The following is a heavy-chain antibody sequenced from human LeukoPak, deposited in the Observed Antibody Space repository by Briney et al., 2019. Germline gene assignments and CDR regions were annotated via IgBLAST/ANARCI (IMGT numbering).Heavy chain of an antibody. CDR2: IKSKTDGGTT. Sequence: GGSLRLSCAASGFTFSDAWMSWVRQAPGKGLEWVGRIKSKTDGGTTDYAAPVKGRFTISRGDSKNTLYLQMNSLRAEDTAVYYCARNLAVAGAIRPGDYWGQGTLVTVSS. V-gene: IGHV3-15*01. J-gene: IGHJ4*02. D-gene: IGHD6-19*01. CDR1: GFTFSDAW. CDR3: ARNLAVAGAIRPGDY.